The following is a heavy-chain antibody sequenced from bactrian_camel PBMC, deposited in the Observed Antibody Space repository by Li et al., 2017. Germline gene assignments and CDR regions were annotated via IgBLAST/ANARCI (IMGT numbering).Heavy chain of an antibody. Sequence: DVQLVESGGDSVQLGGSLRLSCVASGFPFSANHMSWVRQPPGKKLEWVSSITASGTTSYSNSVRGRFTISRDNAKNTLYLQLDSLSTEDTATYYCAKGRPRLGLVAAELDRGQGTQVTVS. D-gene: IGHD7*01. CDR3: AKGRPRLGLVAAELD. V-gene: IGHV3S40*01. J-gene: IGHJ4*01. CDR2: ITASGTT. CDR1: GFPFSANH.